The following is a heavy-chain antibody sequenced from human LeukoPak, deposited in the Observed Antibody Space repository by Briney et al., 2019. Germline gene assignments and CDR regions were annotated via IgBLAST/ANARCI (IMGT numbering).Heavy chain of an antibody. D-gene: IGHD5-12*01. CDR1: GFTFSSYA. CDR3: AKGATITQDGDY. CDR2: ISYDGSNK. V-gene: IGHV3-30-3*01. Sequence: PGRSLRLSCAASGFTFSSYAMHWVRQAPGKGLEWVAVISYDGSNKYYADSVKGRFTISRDNSKNTLYLQMNSLRAEDTAVYYCAKGATITQDGDYWGQGTLVTVSS. J-gene: IGHJ4*02.